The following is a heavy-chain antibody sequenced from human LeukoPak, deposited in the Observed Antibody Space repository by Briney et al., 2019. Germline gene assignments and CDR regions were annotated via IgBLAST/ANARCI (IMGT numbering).Heavy chain of an antibody. CDR1: GFTFSGYA. CDR3: ARHMVSGWYVPSGY. J-gene: IGHJ4*02. V-gene: IGHV3-30*04. D-gene: IGHD6-19*01. CDR2: ISYDGSNK. Sequence: GGSLRLSCAASGFTFSGYAMHWVRQAPGKGLEWVAVISYDGSNKYYADSVKGRFTISRDNSKNTLYLQMNSLRAEDTAVYYCARHMVSGWYVPSGYWGQGTLVTVSS.